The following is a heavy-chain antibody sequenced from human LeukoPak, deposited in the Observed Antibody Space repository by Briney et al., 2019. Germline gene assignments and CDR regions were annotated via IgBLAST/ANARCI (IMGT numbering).Heavy chain of an antibody. CDR2: IYYSGST. CDR1: GGSISSSSYY. V-gene: IGHV4-39*07. J-gene: IGHJ5*02. Sequence: SETLSLTCTVSGGSISSSSYYWGWIRQPPGKGMEWIGSIYYSGSTYYNPSLKSRVTISVDTSKNQFSLKLSSVTAADTAVYYCARETYYDFWSDEGNWFDPWGQGTLVTVSS. D-gene: IGHD3-3*01. CDR3: ARETYYDFWSDEGNWFDP.